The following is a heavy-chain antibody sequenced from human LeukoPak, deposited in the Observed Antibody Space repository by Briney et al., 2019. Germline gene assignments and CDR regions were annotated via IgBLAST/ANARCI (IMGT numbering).Heavy chain of an antibody. V-gene: IGHV3-9*01. CDR3: AKASSGSYHLYFDY. CDR1: GFTFDDCA. Sequence: GGSLRLSCAASGFTFDDCAMHWVRQAPGKGLEWVSGISWNSGSIGYADSVKGRFTISRDNAKNSLYLQMNSLRAEDTALYYCAKASSGSYHLYFDYWGQGTLVTVSS. D-gene: IGHD1-26*01. J-gene: IGHJ4*02. CDR2: ISWNSGSI.